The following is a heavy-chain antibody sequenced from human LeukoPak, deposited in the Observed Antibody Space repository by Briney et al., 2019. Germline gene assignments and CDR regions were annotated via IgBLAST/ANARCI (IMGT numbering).Heavy chain of an antibody. J-gene: IGHJ6*03. CDR1: GFTFSNYA. CDR2: IRASGDTT. Sequence: VGSLRLSCTASGFTFSNYAMSWVRQAPGKGLQWVSDIRASGDTTHYADSVKGRFTISRDNSKNTLYLQMNSLRAEDTAVYYCAKNFASAWNYYTDVCGKGTTVTVSS. V-gene: IGHV3-23*01. CDR3: AKNFASAWNYYTDV. D-gene: IGHD6-19*01.